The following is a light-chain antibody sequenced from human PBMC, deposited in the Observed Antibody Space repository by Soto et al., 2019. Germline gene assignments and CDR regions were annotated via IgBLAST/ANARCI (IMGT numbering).Light chain of an antibody. J-gene: IGKJ2*01. CDR3: QQYGSSPMYT. Sequence: EIVLTQSPGTLSLSPGERATLSCRASQSVSSSYLAWYQQKPGQAPRLLTYGASSRATGIPDRFSGSGSGTDFTLTISRLEPEDFAVYYWQQYGSSPMYTFGQGNKLEIK. CDR1: QSVSSSY. CDR2: GAS. V-gene: IGKV3-20*01.